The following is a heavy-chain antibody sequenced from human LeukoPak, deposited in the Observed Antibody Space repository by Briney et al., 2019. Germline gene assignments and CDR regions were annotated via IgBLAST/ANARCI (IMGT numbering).Heavy chain of an antibody. CDR1: GGSISSSSYY. V-gene: IGHV4-61*02. Sequence: SETLSLTCTVSGGSISSSSYYWSWIRQPAGKGLEWIGRFSASGNSNYNPSLKSRLTISVDTSKNQFSLKLTSVTAADTAVYHCARDRWEPADNYYYMDVWGKGTTVTVSS. CDR3: ARDRWEPADNYYYMDV. J-gene: IGHJ6*03. CDR2: FSASGNS. D-gene: IGHD1-26*01.